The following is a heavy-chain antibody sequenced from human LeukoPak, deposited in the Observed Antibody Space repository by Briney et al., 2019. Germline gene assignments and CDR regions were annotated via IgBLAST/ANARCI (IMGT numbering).Heavy chain of an antibody. Sequence: ASVTVSCTASGGTFSSYAISWVRQAPGQGLEWMGGIIPIFGTANYAQKFQGRVTITADESTSTAYMELSSLRSEDTAVYYCAREYYYDSSGYSFIFGIWGQGTMVTVSS. J-gene: IGHJ3*02. CDR2: IIPIFGTA. D-gene: IGHD3-22*01. V-gene: IGHV1-69*13. CDR3: AREYYYDSSGYSFIFGI. CDR1: GGTFSSYA.